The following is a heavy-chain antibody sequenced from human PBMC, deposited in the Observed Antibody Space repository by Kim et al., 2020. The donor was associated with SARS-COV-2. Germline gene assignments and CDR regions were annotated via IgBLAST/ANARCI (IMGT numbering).Heavy chain of an antibody. CDR2: INHSGST. Sequence: SETLSLTCAVYGGSFSGYYWSWIRQPPGKGLEWIGEINHSGSTNYNPSLKSRVTISVDTSKNQFSLKLSSVTAADMAVYYCARGGSSSCQDYWGQGTLVT. J-gene: IGHJ4*02. CDR1: GGSFSGYY. V-gene: IGHV4-34*01. D-gene: IGHD6-13*01. CDR3: ARGGSSSCQDY.